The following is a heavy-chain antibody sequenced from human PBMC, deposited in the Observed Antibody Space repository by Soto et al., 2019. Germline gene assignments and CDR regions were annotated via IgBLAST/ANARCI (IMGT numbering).Heavy chain of an antibody. J-gene: IGHJ5*02. CDR1: GGSISSYY. CDR2: IYYSGST. Sequence: SETLSLTCTVSGGSISSYYWSWIRQPPGKGLEWIGYIYYSGSTNYNPSLKSRVTISVDTSKNQFSLKLSSVTAADTAVYYCARHRRFLEWLSPLDPWGQGTLVTVSS. V-gene: IGHV4-59*08. CDR3: ARHRRFLEWLSPLDP. D-gene: IGHD3-3*01.